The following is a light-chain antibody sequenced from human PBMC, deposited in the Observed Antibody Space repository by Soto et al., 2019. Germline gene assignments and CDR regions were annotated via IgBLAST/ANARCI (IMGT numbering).Light chain of an antibody. J-gene: IGKJ5*01. V-gene: IGKV3D-11*02. CDR3: QQRRSWQVT. CDR1: QSINTY. CDR2: DAS. Sequence: ENVLTQSPATLSSSPGEGATLSCRASQSINTYLAWYQQKPGQAPRLLIYDASKRATGIPARFSGSGSGTNFTLTISSLEPEDFAVYYCQQRRSWQVTFGQGTRLEIK.